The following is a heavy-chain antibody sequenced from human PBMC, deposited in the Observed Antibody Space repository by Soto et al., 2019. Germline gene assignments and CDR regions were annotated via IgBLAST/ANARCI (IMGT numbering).Heavy chain of an antibody. V-gene: IGHV3-23*01. D-gene: IGHD3-22*01. CDR2: IGGSGIT. Sequence: GGSLRLSCAASGFSFSNYAMTWARRAPGKGLEWVSAIGGSGITYYADSVKGRITVSRDNSRNTVYLQMNSLRAEDTAVYFCARNSGYDYYDSTGIENWGQGTQVTVSS. CDR1: GFSFSNYA. CDR3: ARNSGYDYYDSTGIEN. J-gene: IGHJ4*02.